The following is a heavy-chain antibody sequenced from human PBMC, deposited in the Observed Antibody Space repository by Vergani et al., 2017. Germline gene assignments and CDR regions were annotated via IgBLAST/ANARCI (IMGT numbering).Heavy chain of an antibody. V-gene: IGHV3-23*01. CDR3: AKGLTTVTIPNYFDY. J-gene: IGHJ4*02. CDR1: GFTFDNYA. CDR2: ISGSGSSK. Sequence: EVHLLESGGGLIQPGGSLRISCAASGFTFDNYAMTWVRQAPGKGLQWVSGISGSGSSKFYEDSLKGRVTISRDNSMNTLYLQMNSLRADDTAVYYCAKGLTTVTIPNYFDYWGQGTLVTVSS. D-gene: IGHD4-17*01.